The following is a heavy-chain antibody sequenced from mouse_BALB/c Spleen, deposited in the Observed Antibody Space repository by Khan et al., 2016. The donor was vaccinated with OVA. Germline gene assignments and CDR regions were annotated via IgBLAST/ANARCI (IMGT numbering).Heavy chain of an antibody. V-gene: IGHV2-3*01. D-gene: IGHD1-2*01. CDR3: VKKVYYGYGNAWFAY. CDR2: IWGDGNT. CDR1: EFSLTSYG. J-gene: IGHJ3*01. Sequence: VQLQESGPGLVAPSQSLSITCTVSEFSLTSYGVSWVRQPPGKGLEWLGVIWGDGNTNYHSALISRLSISQDNSKSQVFLKLNSLQTDDTATYYCVKKVYYGYGNAWFAYWGQGTLVTVSA.